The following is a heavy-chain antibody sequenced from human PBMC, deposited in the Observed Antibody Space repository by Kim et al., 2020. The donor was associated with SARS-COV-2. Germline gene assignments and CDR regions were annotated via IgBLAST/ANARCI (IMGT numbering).Heavy chain of an antibody. V-gene: IGHV1-18*01. Sequence: ASVKVSCKASGYTFTSYGISWVRQAPGQGLEWMGWISAYNGNTNYAQKLQGRVTMTTDTSTSTAYMELRSLRSDDTAVYYCARTPLPTLEDSSSWNYWGQGTLVTVSS. CDR2: ISAYNGNT. CDR1: GYTFTSYG. CDR3: ARTPLPTLEDSSSWNY. D-gene: IGHD6-13*01. J-gene: IGHJ4*02.